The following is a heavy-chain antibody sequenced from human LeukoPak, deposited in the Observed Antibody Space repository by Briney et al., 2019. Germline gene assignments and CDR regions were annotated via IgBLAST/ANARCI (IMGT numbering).Heavy chain of an antibody. CDR1: GYTLTGYY. CDR3: ARDHDSSGYYLSDFDY. D-gene: IGHD3-22*01. Sequence: ASVKVSCKASGYTLTGYYMHWVRQAPGQGLEWMGRINPNSGGTNYAQKFQGRVTMTRDTSISTAYMELSRLRSDDTAVYYCARDHDSSGYYLSDFDYWGQGTLVTVSS. V-gene: IGHV1-2*06. CDR2: INPNSGGT. J-gene: IGHJ4*02.